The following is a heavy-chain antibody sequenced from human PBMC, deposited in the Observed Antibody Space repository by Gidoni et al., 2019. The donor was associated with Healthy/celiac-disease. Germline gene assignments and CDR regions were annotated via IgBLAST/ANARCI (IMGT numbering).Heavy chain of an antibody. V-gene: IGHV1-18*04. CDR2: ISAYNGNT. CDR3: ARDAYYYDSSGYQNWFDP. Sequence: QVQLVQSGAEVKKPGASVTVSCKASGYTFTSSRLSWVRQAPGQGLEWMGWISAYNGNTNYAQKLQGRVTMTTDTSTSTAYMELRSLRSDDTAVYYCARDAYYYDSSGYQNWFDPWGQGTLVTVSS. D-gene: IGHD3-22*01. CDR1: GYTFTSSR. J-gene: IGHJ5*02.